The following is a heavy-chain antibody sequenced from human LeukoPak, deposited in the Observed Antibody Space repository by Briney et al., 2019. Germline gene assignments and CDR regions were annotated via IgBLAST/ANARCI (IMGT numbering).Heavy chain of an antibody. J-gene: IGHJ3*02. Sequence: ASVKVSCKASGYTFTSYGISWVRQAPGQGLERMGWISAYNGNTNYAQKLQGRVTMTTDTSTSTAYMELRSLRSDDTAVYYCARDTPYYYDSSGYSQTDAFDIWGQGTMVTVSS. V-gene: IGHV1-18*01. CDR3: ARDTPYYYDSSGYSQTDAFDI. CDR1: GYTFTSYG. D-gene: IGHD3-22*01. CDR2: ISAYNGNT.